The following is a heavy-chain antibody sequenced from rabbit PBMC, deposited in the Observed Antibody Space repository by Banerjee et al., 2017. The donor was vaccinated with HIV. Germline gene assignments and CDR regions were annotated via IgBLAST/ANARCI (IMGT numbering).Heavy chain of an antibody. D-gene: IGHD4-1*01. CDR3: ARDLAGAIGWNFYL. CDR1: GVSLNDKDV. Sequence: QEQLVESGGGLVKPEGSLTLTCKASGVSLNDKDVMCWVRQAPGKGLEWIACINIFTGKSVYATWANGRFSISRTSSTTVTLQMTSLTAADTATYLCARDLAGAIGWNFYLWGPGTLVTVS. J-gene: IGHJ4*01. V-gene: IGHV1S45*01. CDR2: INIFTGKS.